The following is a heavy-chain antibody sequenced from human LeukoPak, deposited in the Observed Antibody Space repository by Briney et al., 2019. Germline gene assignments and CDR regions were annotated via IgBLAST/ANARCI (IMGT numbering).Heavy chain of an antibody. CDR1: GFTFSSYG. V-gene: IGHV3-30*18. CDR2: ISYDGSNK. CDR3: AKWLRPYSSSWSYDYFDY. Sequence: PGRSLRLSCAASGFTFSSYGMHWVRQAPGKGLEWVAVISYDGSNKYYADSVKGRFTISRDNSKNTLYLQMNSLRAEDTAVYCCAKWLRPYSSSWSYDYFDYWGQGTLVTVSS. D-gene: IGHD6-13*01. J-gene: IGHJ4*02.